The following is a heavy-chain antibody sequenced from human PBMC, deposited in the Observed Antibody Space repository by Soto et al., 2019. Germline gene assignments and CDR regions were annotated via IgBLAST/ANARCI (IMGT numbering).Heavy chain of an antibody. V-gene: IGHV1-18*01. CDR1: GYTFTSYG. CDR2: ISTYNGSP. J-gene: IGHJ6*03. Sequence: QVQLVQSGAEVKKPGASVKVSCKASGYTFTSYGISWVRQAPGQGLEWMGRISTYNGSPNYAQKLQGRVTMTTDTSTSTAYMELRSLRSDDTAVYFCARAYGPSYYYYYMDVWGKGTTVTVSS. CDR3: ARAYGPSYYYYYMDV. D-gene: IGHD3-16*01.